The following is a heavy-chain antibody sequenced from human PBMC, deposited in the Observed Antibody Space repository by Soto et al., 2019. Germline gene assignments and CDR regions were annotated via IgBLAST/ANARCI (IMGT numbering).Heavy chain of an antibody. V-gene: IGHV4-30-2*01. CDR2: IYPSGST. J-gene: IGHJ5*02. Sequence: QLQLQASGSGLVKPSQTLSLTCAVSGGSISSGGYSWSWIRQPPGKGLGWIGYIYPSGSTYYTSSLKRRGTAVVDRSNTPFPSTLSSVTAAHPAMSYCARIPSAWGQGTLGSVSS. CDR1: GGSISSGGYS. D-gene: IGHD2-21*01. CDR3: ARIPSA.